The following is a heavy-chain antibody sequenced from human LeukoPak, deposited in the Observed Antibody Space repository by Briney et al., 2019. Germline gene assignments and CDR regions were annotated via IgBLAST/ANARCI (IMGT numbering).Heavy chain of an antibody. D-gene: IGHD1-26*01. Sequence: VGALRLSCAASGFSLIDPLMSWVRQAPGKGVEWVANINPDASTKHYVDSVKGLFTTSRDNAKNSLYLQMTALTAGDTGVNCCARDQSGSLDHWGQGTLVTVSS. CDR3: ARDQSGSLDH. CDR2: INPDASTK. V-gene: IGHV3-7*01. CDR1: GFSLIDPL. J-gene: IGHJ4*02.